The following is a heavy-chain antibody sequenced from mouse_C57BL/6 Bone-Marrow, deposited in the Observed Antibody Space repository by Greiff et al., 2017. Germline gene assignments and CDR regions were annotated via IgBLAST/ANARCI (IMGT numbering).Heavy chain of an antibody. CDR3: TTILRSYFDY. D-gene: IGHD1-1*01. CDR1: GFNIKDDY. V-gene: IGHV14-4*01. CDR2: IDPENGDT. Sequence: VQLQQSGAELVRPGASVKLSCTASGFNIKDDYMHWVKQRPEQGLEWIGWIDPENGDTEYASKFPGKDTITADTSSTTAYLQLRSLTSEDTAVYYCTTILRSYFDYWGQGTTLTVAA. J-gene: IGHJ2*01.